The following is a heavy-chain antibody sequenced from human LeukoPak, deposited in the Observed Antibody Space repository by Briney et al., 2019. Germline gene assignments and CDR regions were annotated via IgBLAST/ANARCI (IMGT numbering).Heavy chain of an antibody. CDR2: ISGSPGST. CDR1: GFTFSSYA. Sequence: PGGSLRLSCAVSGFTFSSYAMSWVRQAPGKGLEWVSAISGSPGSTYYADSVKGRFTISRDNSKNTLYLQMNSLRAADTAVYYCARDEGTSYLSSFDYWGQGTLVTVSS. D-gene: IGHD6-6*01. CDR3: ARDEGTSYLSSFDY. V-gene: IGHV3-23*01. J-gene: IGHJ4*02.